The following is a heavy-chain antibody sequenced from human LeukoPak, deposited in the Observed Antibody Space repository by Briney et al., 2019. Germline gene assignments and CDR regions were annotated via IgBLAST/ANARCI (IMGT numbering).Heavy chain of an antibody. J-gene: IGHJ6*03. CDR1: EFTFRNYG. Sequence: GGSLRLSCAASEFTFRNYGMHWVRQAPGKGLEWVAFIRYDGSNKYYADSVKGRFTVSRDNSKNTLYLQMKSLRAENTAVYYCAKGGGYEAQYYYYYLDVWGKGTTVTISS. V-gene: IGHV3-30*02. D-gene: IGHD5-12*01. CDR2: IRYDGSNK. CDR3: AKGGGYEAQYYYYYLDV.